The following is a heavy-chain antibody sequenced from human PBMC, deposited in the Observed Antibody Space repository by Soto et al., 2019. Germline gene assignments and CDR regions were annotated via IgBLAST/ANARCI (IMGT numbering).Heavy chain of an antibody. CDR1: GGSISSGGYY. D-gene: IGHD6-13*01. V-gene: IGHV4-31*03. Sequence: SETLSLTCTVSGGSISSGGYYWSWIRQHPGKGLEWIGYIYYSGSTYYNPSLKSRVTISVDTSKNQFSLKLSSVTAADTAVYYCARDYKDFGRSWSETNYYYYGMDVWGQGTTVTVSS. J-gene: IGHJ6*02. CDR2: IYYSGST. CDR3: ARDYKDFGRSWSETNYYYYGMDV.